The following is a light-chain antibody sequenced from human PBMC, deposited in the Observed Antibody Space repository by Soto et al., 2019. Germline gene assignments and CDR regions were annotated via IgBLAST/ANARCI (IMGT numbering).Light chain of an antibody. Sequence: QSVLTQPPSASGTPGQRVTISCSGSTSNIGRNTVDWFQHLPGTAPKRLIYRAYQRPSGVPDRFSGSKSGTSASLAISGLQSEDEGDYYCAAWDDSLTGWVFGGGTQLTVL. CDR3: AAWDDSLTGWV. V-gene: IGLV1-44*01. CDR2: RAY. J-gene: IGLJ3*02. CDR1: TSNIGRNT.